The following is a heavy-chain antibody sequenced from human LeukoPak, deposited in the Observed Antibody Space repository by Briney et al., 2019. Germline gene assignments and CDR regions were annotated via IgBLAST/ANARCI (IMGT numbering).Heavy chain of an antibody. D-gene: IGHD2-2*01. CDR1: GDSVSSNSVT. Sequence: QTLTLTSTITGDSVSSNSVTWNWIRQSPSRGLEWLGRTYYRSTWYNDYAVSVRGRITVNPDTSKNQFSLHLNSVTPEDTAVYYCARRLTQYDCFDPWGQGILVTVSS. J-gene: IGHJ5*02. CDR2: TYYRSTWYN. V-gene: IGHV6-1*01. CDR3: ARRLTQYDCFDP.